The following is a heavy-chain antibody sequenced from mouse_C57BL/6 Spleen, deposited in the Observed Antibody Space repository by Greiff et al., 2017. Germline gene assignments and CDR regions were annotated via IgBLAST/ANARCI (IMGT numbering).Heavy chain of an antibody. V-gene: IGHV2-5*01. CDR1: GFSLTSYG. D-gene: IGHD2-4*01. CDR2: IWRGGST. Sequence: QVQLKESGPGLVQPSQSLSITCPVSGFSLTSYGVHWVRQSLGKGLEWLGVIWRGGSTDYTAAFMSRLSITKDNSKSHDVFKMNSLQADDTTIYNCATSFYDYGFDYWGQGTTLTVSS. J-gene: IGHJ2*01. CDR3: ATSFYDYGFDY.